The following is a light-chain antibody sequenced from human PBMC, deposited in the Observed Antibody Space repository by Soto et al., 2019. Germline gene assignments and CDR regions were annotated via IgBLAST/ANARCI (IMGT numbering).Light chain of an antibody. CDR2: WAS. Sequence: DFVMTQSPDSLAVSLGERATINCKSSQSVLSSSNNKNFLAWFQQRPGQPPKLLIYWASTRESGVPDRFSGSGSGTDFTLTISSLQAEDVAVYYCQQYYAAPLTFGGVTKVEIK. CDR3: QQYYAAPLT. CDR1: QSVLSSSNNKNF. V-gene: IGKV4-1*01. J-gene: IGKJ4*01.